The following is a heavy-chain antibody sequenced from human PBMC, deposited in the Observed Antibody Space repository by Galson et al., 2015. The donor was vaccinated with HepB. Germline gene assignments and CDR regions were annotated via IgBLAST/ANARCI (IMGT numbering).Heavy chain of an antibody. V-gene: IGHV4-4*02. CDR2: ISHSGTT. D-gene: IGHD3-16*01. CDR1: GDSISSIYW. CDR3: ARSHGGY. Sequence: SETLSLTCAVSGDSISSIYWWSWVRQPPGKGLEWIGEISHSGTTQYNPSLKSRVTISMNKSKNQFSLNLSSVTAADTAVYYCARSHGGYWGQGTLVTVSS. J-gene: IGHJ4*02.